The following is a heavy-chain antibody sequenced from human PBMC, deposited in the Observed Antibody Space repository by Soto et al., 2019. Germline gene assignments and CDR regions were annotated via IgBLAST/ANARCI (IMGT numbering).Heavy chain of an antibody. Sequence: EVQLVESGGGLVQPGGSLRLSCAASGFTVSSNYMSWVRQAPGKGLEWVSVIYSGGSTYYADSVKGRFTISRHNSKNTLYLQMNSLRAEDTAVYYCARCDGGMLSYYYMDVWGKGTTVTVSS. J-gene: IGHJ6*03. V-gene: IGHV3-53*04. CDR1: GFTVSSNY. CDR3: ARCDGGMLSYYYMDV. D-gene: IGHD3-10*02. CDR2: IYSGGST.